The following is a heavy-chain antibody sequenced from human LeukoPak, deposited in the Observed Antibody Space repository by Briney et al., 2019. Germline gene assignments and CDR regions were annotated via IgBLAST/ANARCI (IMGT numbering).Heavy chain of an antibody. Sequence: ASVKVSCKASGYTFTGYFMHWVRQAPGQGLEWMGWINPNTGDTNYAQTFQGRLTMTRDMSISTAYMELSRLTSEDTAVYFCARDLNWRASIWYFDLWGRGTLVTVSS. D-gene: IGHD3-9*01. CDR2: INPNTGDT. CDR1: GYTFTGYF. J-gene: IGHJ2*01. CDR3: ARDLNWRASIWYFDL. V-gene: IGHV1-2*02.